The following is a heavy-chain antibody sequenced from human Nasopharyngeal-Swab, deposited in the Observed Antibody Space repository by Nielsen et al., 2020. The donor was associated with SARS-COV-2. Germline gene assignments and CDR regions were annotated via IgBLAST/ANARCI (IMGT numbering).Heavy chain of an antibody. V-gene: IGHV3-11*04. CDR3: ARRAYYYDSRGFYEDY. J-gene: IGHJ4*02. D-gene: IGHD3-22*01. Sequence: GGSLRLSCAASGFSFSDYYMSWLRQAPGKGLEWISYISSGGTTKYYADSVKGRFAISRDNAMRSLFLQMNSLRAEDTALYYCARRAYYYDSRGFYEDYWGQGTLVTVSS. CDR2: ISSGGTTK. CDR1: GFSFSDYY.